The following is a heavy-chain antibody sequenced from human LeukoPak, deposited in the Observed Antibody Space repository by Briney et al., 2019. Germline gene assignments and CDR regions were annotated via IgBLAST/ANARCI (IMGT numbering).Heavy chain of an antibody. CDR3: AKDKVPDGKWDIDY. CDR2: LAAASGTR. V-gene: IGHV3-23*01. J-gene: IGHJ4*02. Sequence: GGSLRLSCAASGFLFSTYTVSWVRQAPGQGLEWVAALAAASGTRYYANSVKGRFTISRDNSKNTVFLQMNSLRVEDTAVYYCAKDKVPDGKWDIDYWGQGTLVTVSS. CDR1: GFLFSTYT. D-gene: IGHD1-26*01.